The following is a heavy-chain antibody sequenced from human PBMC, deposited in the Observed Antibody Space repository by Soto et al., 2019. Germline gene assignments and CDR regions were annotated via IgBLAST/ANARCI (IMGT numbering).Heavy chain of an antibody. CDR3: AKEAAAGLQLYFDY. Sequence: QVQLVESGGGVVQPGRSLRLSCAASGFTFSSYGMHWVRQAPGKGLEWVAVISYDGSNKYYADSVKGRFTISIDNSKNTLYLQMNSLRAEDTAVYYCAKEAAAGLQLYFDYWGQGTLVTVSS. J-gene: IGHJ4*02. CDR1: GFTFSSYG. CDR2: ISYDGSNK. V-gene: IGHV3-30*18. D-gene: IGHD6-13*01.